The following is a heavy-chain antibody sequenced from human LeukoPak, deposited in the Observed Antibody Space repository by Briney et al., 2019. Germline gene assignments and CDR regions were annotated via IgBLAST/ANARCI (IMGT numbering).Heavy chain of an antibody. CDR1: GFTFSSYG. J-gene: IGHJ4*02. V-gene: IGHV3-30*02. Sequence: PGGSLRLSCAASGFTFSSYGMHWVRQAPGKGLEWVAYIPYDGSNKYYADSVKGRFTISRDNAKNSLYLQMNSLRAEDTAVYYCAKDSARIAARLYYFDYWGQGTLVTVSS. CDR2: IPYDGSNK. CDR3: AKDSARIAARLYYFDY. D-gene: IGHD6-6*01.